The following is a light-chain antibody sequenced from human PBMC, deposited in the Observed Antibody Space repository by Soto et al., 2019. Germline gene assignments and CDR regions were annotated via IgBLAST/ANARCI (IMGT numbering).Light chain of an antibody. CDR1: SSNIGTNT. V-gene: IGLV1-44*01. Sequence: QPVLTQPPSASGTPGQRVTISCSGSSSNIGTNTVNWYQHLPGSAHKLLIYSNNQRPSGVPDRFSGSKSGTSASLAISGLQPDDEADYYCEAWDGSLNVVLFGGGTKVTVL. CDR2: SNN. CDR3: EAWDGSLNVVL. J-gene: IGLJ2*01.